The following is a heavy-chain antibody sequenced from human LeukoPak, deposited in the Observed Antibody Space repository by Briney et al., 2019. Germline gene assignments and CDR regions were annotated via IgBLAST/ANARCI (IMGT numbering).Heavy chain of an antibody. D-gene: IGHD6-19*01. J-gene: IGHJ6*02. CDR2: ISSSSSYI. CDR3: ARDSSGWYDWSYYYYYGMDV. CDR1: GFTFSSYS. V-gene: IGHV3-21*01. Sequence: GGSLRLSCAASGFTFSSYSMNWVRQAPGKGLEWVSSISSSSSYIYYADSVKGRFTISRDNAKNSLYLQMNSLRAEDTAVYYCARDSSGWYDWSYYYYYGMDVWGQGTTVTVSS.